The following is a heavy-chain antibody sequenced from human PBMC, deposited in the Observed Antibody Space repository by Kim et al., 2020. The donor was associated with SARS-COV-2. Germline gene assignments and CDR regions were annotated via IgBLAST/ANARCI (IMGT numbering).Heavy chain of an antibody. D-gene: IGHD6-13*01. CDR3: AKVGYSSSWYRGYWFDP. V-gene: IGHV3-23*01. Sequence: GGSLRLSCAASGFTFSSYAMSWVRQAPGKGLEWVSAISGSGGSTYYADSVKGRFTISRDNSKNTLYLQMNSLRAEDTAVYYCAKVGYSSSWYRGYWFDPWGQGTLVTVSS. CDR2: ISGSGGST. CDR1: GFTFSSYA. J-gene: IGHJ5*02.